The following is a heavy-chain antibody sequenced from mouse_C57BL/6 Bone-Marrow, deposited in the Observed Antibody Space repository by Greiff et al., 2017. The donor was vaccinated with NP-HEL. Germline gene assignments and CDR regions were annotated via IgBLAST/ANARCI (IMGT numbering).Heavy chain of an antibody. CDR1: GYTFTSYG. D-gene: IGHD1-1*01. Sequence: VHVKQSGAELVRPGSSVKMSCKTSGYTFTSYGINWVKQRPGQGLEWIGYIYIGNGYTEYNEKFKGKATLTSDTSSSTAYMQLSSLTSEDSAIYFCALLLRRYWYFDVWGTGTTVTVSS. CDR2: IYIGNGYT. J-gene: IGHJ1*03. CDR3: ALLLRRYWYFDV. V-gene: IGHV1-58*01.